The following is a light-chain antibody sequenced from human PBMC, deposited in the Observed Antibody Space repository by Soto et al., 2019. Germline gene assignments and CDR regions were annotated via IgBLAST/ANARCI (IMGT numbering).Light chain of an antibody. CDR1: QSVSSNY. CDR2: DVF. J-gene: IGKJ1*01. V-gene: IGKV3-20*01. Sequence: DIVLTQSPGTLSLSPGERATLSCRSSQSVSSNYLAWYQQKPDQAPRLVIYDVFGRATGIPYRFSGSGSGTDFTITISRLEPEDSAVYYCQQYGISPTFGQGTKVEIK. CDR3: QQYGISPT.